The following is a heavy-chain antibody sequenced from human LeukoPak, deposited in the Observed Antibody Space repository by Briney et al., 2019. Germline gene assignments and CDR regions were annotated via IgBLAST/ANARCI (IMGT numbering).Heavy chain of an antibody. CDR2: IYHSGST. D-gene: IGHD1-14*01. Sequence: SETLSLTCAVSGYSISSGYYWGWIRQPPGKGLEWIGSIYHSGSTYYNPSLKSRVTISVDTSKNQFSLKLSSVTAADTAVYYCERGIQSAEGFDYWGQGTLVTVSS. V-gene: IGHV4-38-2*01. CDR1: GYSISSGYY. CDR3: ERGIQSAEGFDY. J-gene: IGHJ4*02.